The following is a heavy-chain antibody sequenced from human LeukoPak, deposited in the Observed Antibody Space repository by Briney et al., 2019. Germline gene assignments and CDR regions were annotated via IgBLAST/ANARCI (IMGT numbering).Heavy chain of an antibody. CDR1: GDSVSSNSAA. J-gene: IGHJ5*02. CDR2: TYYRSNWYN. CDR3: ARSLPATVGNWLDP. V-gene: IGHV6-1*01. D-gene: IGHD2-2*01. Sequence: SQTLPLTCAISGDSVSSNSAAWNWIRQSPSRGLEWLGRTYYRSNWYNNYTVSVKSRITINADTSKNQFSLQLTSVTPEDTAVYYCARSLPATVGNWLDPWGQGTLVIVSS.